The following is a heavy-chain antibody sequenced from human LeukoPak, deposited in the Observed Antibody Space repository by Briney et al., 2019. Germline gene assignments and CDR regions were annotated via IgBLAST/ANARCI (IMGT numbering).Heavy chain of an antibody. D-gene: IGHD5-12*01. CDR2: INQDGSKE. CDR1: GFIFSNYW. V-gene: IGHV3-7*01. CDR3: VRDGGVSGYDLLDY. Sequence: GSLRLSCTASGFIFSNYWMTWVRQAPGKGLEWVAQINQDGSKEYHIDSVKARFSISRDNARNSLSLQMNGLRAEDTAVYYCVRDGGVSGYDLLDYWGQGTLVTVSS. J-gene: IGHJ4*02.